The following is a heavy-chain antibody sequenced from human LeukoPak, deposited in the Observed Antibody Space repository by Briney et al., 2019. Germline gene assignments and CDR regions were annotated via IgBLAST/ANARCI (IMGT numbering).Heavy chain of an antibody. CDR2: ISNDGFNQ. CDR1: GFTFSSYA. J-gene: IGHJ4*02. V-gene: IGHV3-30*15. CDR3: AREAYYGSGRSRQPSPV. D-gene: IGHD3-10*01. Sequence: GTSLRLSCAASGFTFSSYAMYWVRQAPGKGLEWVSLISNDGFNQDHADSVKGRFTISRDNSRDTLYLQMSSLRPEDTAVYYCAREAYYGSGRSRQPSPVWGQGTLVIVSS.